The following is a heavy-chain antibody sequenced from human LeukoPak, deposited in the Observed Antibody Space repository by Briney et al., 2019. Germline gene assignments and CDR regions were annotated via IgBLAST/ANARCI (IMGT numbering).Heavy chain of an antibody. Sequence: SETLSLTCSVSYYSISSGYYWGWIRQPPGKGLEWIASIYHSGSTYYNPSLKSRVTISVDTSKNQVSLKLRSVTAAGTAVYYCARTPNQLERRVSIFDIWGRGTMVTVFS. CDR2: IYHSGST. CDR3: ARTPNQLERRVSIFDI. CDR1: YYSISSGYY. V-gene: IGHV4-38-2*02. D-gene: IGHD1-1*01. J-gene: IGHJ3*02.